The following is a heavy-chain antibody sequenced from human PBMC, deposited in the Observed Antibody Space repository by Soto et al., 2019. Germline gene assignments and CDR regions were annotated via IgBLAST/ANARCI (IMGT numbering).Heavy chain of an antibody. Sequence: SETLSLTCTVSGGSISSYYWSWIRQPPGKGLEWIGYIYYSGSTNYNPSLKSRVTISVDTSKNQFSLKLSSVTAADTAVYYCALRSMPVVPEYWGQGTLVTVSS. CDR1: GGSISSYY. V-gene: IGHV4-59*01. J-gene: IGHJ4*02. D-gene: IGHD3-22*01. CDR3: ALRSMPVVPEY. CDR2: IYYSGST.